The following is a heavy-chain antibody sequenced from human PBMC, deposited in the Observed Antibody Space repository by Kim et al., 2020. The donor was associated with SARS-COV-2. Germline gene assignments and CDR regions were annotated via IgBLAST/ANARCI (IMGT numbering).Heavy chain of an antibody. CDR3: ARVAVLWFGENDYYYYYGMDV. V-gene: IGHV4-4*02. J-gene: IGHJ6*02. CDR2: IYHSGST. D-gene: IGHD3-10*01. Sequence: SETLSLTCAVSGGSISSSNWWSWVRQPPGKGLEWIGEIYHSGSTNYNPSLKSRVTISVDKSKNQFSLKLSSVTAADTAVYYCARVAVLWFGENDYYYYYGMDVWGQGTTVTVSS. CDR1: GGSISSSNW.